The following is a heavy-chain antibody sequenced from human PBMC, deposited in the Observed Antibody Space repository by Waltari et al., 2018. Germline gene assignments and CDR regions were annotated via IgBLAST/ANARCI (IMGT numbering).Heavy chain of an antibody. Sequence: VQLVQSGGGSVQPGGSLSLSCEGSVFTFGTDCISGVGQAPGRGLEWVANIKADGVGKDYVDSVKGRFSIVRDNAKQSVFLHMDRLRVEDTATYYCASRGFFDSTGYYGGGAFDLWGPGAEVSVSS. CDR2: IKADGVGK. D-gene: IGHD3-22*01. J-gene: IGHJ3*01. CDR1: VFTFGTDC. CDR3: ASRGFFDSTGYYGGGAFDL. V-gene: IGHV3-7*01.